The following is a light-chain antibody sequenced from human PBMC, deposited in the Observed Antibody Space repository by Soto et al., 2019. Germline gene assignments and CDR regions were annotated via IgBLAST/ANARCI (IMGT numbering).Light chain of an antibody. J-gene: IGLJ2*01. CDR1: SSDVGSYNL. V-gene: IGLV2-23*02. Sequence: QSALTQPASVSGSPGQSITISCTGTSSDVGSYNLVSWYQQHPGKAPKLMIYEVNKRPSGVSNRLSGSKSGNTASLTISGLQAEDEADYYCCSYARNRDVLFGGGTQLTVL. CDR3: CSYARNRDVL. CDR2: EVN.